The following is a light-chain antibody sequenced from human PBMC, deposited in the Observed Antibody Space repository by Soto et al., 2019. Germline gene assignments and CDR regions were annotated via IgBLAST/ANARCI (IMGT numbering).Light chain of an antibody. Sequence: VMTHSPATLSVSTGERATLSCRASQSISSNLACYQQKPGQAPRLLMLRTSSRATGFPARFSGSGSGTEFNLTISSLQFEDFGVYYCQQYNNWPRATFGGGTKVDI. CDR1: QSISSN. CDR2: RTS. V-gene: IGKV3-15*01. J-gene: IGKJ4*01. CDR3: QQYNNWPRAT.